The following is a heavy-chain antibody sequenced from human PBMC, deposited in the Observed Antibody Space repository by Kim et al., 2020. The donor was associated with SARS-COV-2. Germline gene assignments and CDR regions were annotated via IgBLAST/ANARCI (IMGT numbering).Heavy chain of an antibody. CDR2: T. Sequence: TNHADSVKGRFSIARDSAKNTLLLQMSGLRVEDTAVYYCSKDTFGPEDSWGQGTLVTVSS. V-gene: IGHV3-74*01. CDR3: SKDTFGPEDS. J-gene: IGHJ4*02. D-gene: IGHD3-3*01.